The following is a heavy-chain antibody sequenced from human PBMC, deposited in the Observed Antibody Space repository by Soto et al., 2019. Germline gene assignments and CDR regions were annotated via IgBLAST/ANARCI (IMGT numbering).Heavy chain of an antibody. CDR2: MNPNSGNT. CDR1: GYTFTSYD. Sequence: QVQLVQSGAEVKKPGASVKVSCKASGYTFTSYDINWVRQATGQGLEYLGWMNPNSGNTAYVQKFQGRVTMTWATSITSAYMELSSLRSEDTAVYFCARGIKYGAYSRWFDPWGQGTLVTVSS. CDR3: ARGIKYGAYSRWFDP. V-gene: IGHV1-8*01. D-gene: IGHD4-17*01. J-gene: IGHJ5*02.